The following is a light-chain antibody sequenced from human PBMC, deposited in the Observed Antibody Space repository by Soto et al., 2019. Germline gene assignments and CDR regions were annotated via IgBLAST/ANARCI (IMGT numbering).Light chain of an antibody. V-gene: IGKV3-20*01. J-gene: IGKJ1*01. CDR2: GAS. CDR3: QQYGSSRT. CDR1: QSVSNNY. Sequence: EIVLTQSPGTLSLSPGERVTLSCRASQSVSNNYLAWYQQKPGQAPRLLIYGASRRATGIPDRFSGSGSGADFTLTISRLEPEDFAVYYCQQYGSSRTFGQGTKVEIK.